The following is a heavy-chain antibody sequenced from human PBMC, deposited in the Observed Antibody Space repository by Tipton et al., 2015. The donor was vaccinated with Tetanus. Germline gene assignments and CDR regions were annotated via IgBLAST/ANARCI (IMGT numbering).Heavy chain of an antibody. V-gene: IGHV4-30-4*01. D-gene: IGHD4-17*01. J-gene: IGHJ3*02. CDR2: IYYSGNT. CDR3: ARAGSDYGDKENGFDI. CDR1: GGSINSGDYY. Sequence: TLPLTCTVSGGSINSGDYYWSWIRQSPGKGLEWIGYIYYSGNTHYNPSLKSRIAISIDLSKNQFSLNLNSVTAADTAVYYRARAGSDYGDKENGFDIWGQGTSVTVSS.